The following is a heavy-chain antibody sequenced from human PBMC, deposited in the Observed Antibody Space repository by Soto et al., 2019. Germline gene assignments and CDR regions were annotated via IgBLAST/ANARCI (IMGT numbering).Heavy chain of an antibody. J-gene: IGHJ6*02. CDR2: FFYSGST. V-gene: IGHV4-59*01. D-gene: IGHD3-16*01. CDR1: GGSISSYY. CDR3: ARDYGEVVSSDGPSAYYYGMDV. Sequence: PSETLSLTCTVSGGSISSYYWSWIRQPPGKGLEWIGYFFYSGSTNYNPSLKSRVTISVDTSKNQFSLKLNSVTAADTAVYYCARDYGEVVSSDGPSAYYYGMDVWGQGTTVTVSS.